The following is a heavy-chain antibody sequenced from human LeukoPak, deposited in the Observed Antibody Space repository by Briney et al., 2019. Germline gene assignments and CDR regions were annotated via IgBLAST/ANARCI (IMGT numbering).Heavy chain of an antibody. CDR1: GYTFTGYY. CDR3: ARGHGYCSSTSCSSNFDY. V-gene: IGHV1-8*02. CDR2: INPNSGNT. Sequence: ASVKVSCKASGYTFTGYYMHWVRQAPGQGLEWMGWINPNSGNTGYAQKFQGRVTMTRNTSISTAYMELSSLRSEDTAVYYCARGHGYCSSTSCSSNFDYWGQGTLVTVSS. D-gene: IGHD2-2*01. J-gene: IGHJ4*02.